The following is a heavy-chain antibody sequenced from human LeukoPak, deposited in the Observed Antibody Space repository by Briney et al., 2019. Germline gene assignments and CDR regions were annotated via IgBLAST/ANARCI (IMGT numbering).Heavy chain of an antibody. V-gene: IGHV1-69*04. D-gene: IGHD3-22*01. CDR1: GGTFSSYA. CDR3: ARDVDLMGTYYYDSSGPYSGY. CDR2: IIPILGIA. Sequence: GASVKVSCKASGGTFSSYAISWVRQAPGQGLEWMGRIIPILGIANYAQKFQGRVTITADKSTSTAYMELSSLRSEDTAVYYCARDVDLMGTYYYDSSGPYSGYWGQGTLVTVSS. J-gene: IGHJ4*02.